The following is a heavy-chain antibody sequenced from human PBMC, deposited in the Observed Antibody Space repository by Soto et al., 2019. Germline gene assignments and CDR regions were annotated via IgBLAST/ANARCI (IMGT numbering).Heavy chain of an antibody. V-gene: IGHV4-59*01. CDR1: GGSISSYY. D-gene: IGHD1-1*01. J-gene: IGHJ4*02. Sequence: SETLSLTCTVSGGSISSYYWSWIRQPPGKGLEWIGYIYYSGSTNYNPSLKSRVTISVDTSKNQFSLKLSSVTAADTAVYYCARSQGNDNSFDYWGQGTLVTVSS. CDR2: IYYSGST. CDR3: ARSQGNDNSFDY.